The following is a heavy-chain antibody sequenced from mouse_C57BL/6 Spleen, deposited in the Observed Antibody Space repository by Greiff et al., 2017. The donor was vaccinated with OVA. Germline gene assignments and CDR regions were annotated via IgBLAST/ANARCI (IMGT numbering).Heavy chain of an antibody. CDR2: IDPSDSYT. D-gene: IGHD1-1*01. CDR3: ARYSSYVFDY. V-gene: IGHV1-50*01. J-gene: IGHJ2*01. Sequence: VQLQQPGAELVKPGASVKLSCKASGYTFTSYWMQWVKQRPGQGLEWIGEIDPSDSYTNYNQKFKGKATLTVDTSSSTAYMQLSSLTSEDSAVYYCARYSSYVFDYWGQGTTLTVSS. CDR1: GYTFTSYW.